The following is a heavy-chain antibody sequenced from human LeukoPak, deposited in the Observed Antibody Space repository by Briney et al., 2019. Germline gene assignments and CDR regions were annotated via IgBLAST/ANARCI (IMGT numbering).Heavy chain of an antibody. V-gene: IGHV3-23*01. D-gene: IGHD1-26*01. Sequence: GESLTLPCTASGITFSSYAKTGLRHATGKARVCVSALIDRGGHIHYAHSVRGRLSISRDNSKNTLYLQMNTLRAEDTAVYHCAKRETLRIVGVLDFDYWGQGTLVTVSS. CDR2: LIDRGGHI. J-gene: IGHJ4*02. CDR3: AKRETLRIVGVLDFDY. CDR1: GITFSSYA.